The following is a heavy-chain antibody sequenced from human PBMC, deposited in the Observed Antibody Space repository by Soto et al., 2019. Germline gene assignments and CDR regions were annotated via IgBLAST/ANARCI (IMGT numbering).Heavy chain of an antibody. Sequence: SETLSLTCTVSGGSISSGGYYWSWTRQHPGKGLEWIGYIYYSGSTYYNPSLKSRVTISVDTSKNQFSLKLSSVTAADTAVYYCARAISYDSSGYYYAAFDYWGQGTLVTVSS. D-gene: IGHD3-22*01. J-gene: IGHJ4*02. V-gene: IGHV4-31*03. CDR3: ARAISYDSSGYYYAAFDY. CDR1: GGSISSGGYY. CDR2: IYYSGST.